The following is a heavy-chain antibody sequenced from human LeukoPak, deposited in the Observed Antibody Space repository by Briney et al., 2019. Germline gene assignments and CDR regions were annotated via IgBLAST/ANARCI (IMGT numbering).Heavy chain of an antibody. CDR3: AKNVRNTWSTRPQYPDRVPAARGGFFQH. D-gene: IGHD2-2*01. Sequence: GGSLRLSCAASGFTFSSYAMSWVRQAPGKGLEWVSAISGSGGSTYYADSVKGRFTISRDNSKNTLYLQMNSLRAEDTAVYYCAKNVRNTWSTRPQYPDRVPAARGGFFQHWGQGTLVTVSS. V-gene: IGHV3-23*01. J-gene: IGHJ1*01. CDR2: ISGSGGST. CDR1: GFTFSSYA.